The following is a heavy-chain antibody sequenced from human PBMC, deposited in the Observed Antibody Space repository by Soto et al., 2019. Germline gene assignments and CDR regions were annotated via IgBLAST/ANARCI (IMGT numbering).Heavy chain of an antibody. D-gene: IGHD6-19*01. CDR2: ISAYNGNT. CDR1: GYTFTSYG. V-gene: IGHV1-18*01. Sequence: ASVKVSCKASGYTFTSYGISWVRQAPGQGLEWMGWISAYNGNTNYAQKLQGRVTMTTDTSTSTAYMELRSLRSDDTAVYYCARPERSVADGFLAEYFQHWGQGTLVTVSS. CDR3: ARPERSVADGFLAEYFQH. J-gene: IGHJ1*01.